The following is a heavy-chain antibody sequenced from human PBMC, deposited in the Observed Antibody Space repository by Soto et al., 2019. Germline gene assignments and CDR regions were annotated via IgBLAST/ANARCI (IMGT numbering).Heavy chain of an antibody. V-gene: IGHV4-34*11. J-gene: IGHJ3*02. D-gene: IGHD3-22*01. CDR3: ARIGRPFYYYDSSGYYYGAFDI. Sequence: SETLSLTCAVYGGSFSGYYWTWIRQPPGKGLEWILFIYFSGSHKYNPSLNSRVNISVDTFKNQFFLNFSFVTAADTAVYYCARIGRPFYYYDSSGYYYGAFDIWGQGTMVTVSS. CDR1: GGSFSGYY. CDR2: IYFSGSH.